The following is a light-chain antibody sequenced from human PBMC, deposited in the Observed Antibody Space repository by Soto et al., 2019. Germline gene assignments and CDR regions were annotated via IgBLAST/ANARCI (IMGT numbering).Light chain of an antibody. J-gene: IGLJ2*01. CDR1: SSDVGGYNY. CDR3: SSYTSSSTPL. V-gene: IGLV2-14*01. CDR2: DVS. Sequence: QSALTQPVSVSGSPGQSITISCTGTSSDVGGYNYVSWYQQHPGKAPKLMIYDVSNRPSGVSNRFSGSKSGNTASLTISGLQAEDEADYYCSSYTSSSTPLIGGGTKLTVL.